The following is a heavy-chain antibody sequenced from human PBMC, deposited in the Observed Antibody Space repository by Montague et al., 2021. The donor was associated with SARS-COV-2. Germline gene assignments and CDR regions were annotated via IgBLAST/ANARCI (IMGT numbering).Heavy chain of an antibody. Sequence: SETLSLTCAVYGGSFSGYYWSWIRQPPGKGLEWIGEINHSESTNYNPSLKSRVTISVDTSKNQFSLRLSSVTAADTAVYYCARARAAYILTGYYFDYWGQGTLVTVSS. J-gene: IGHJ4*02. CDR2: INHSEST. CDR1: GGSFSGYY. V-gene: IGHV4-34*01. D-gene: IGHD3-9*01. CDR3: ARARAAYILTGYYFDY.